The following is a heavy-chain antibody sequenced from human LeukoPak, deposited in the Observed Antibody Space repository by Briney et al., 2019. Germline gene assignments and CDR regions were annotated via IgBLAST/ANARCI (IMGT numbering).Heavy chain of an antibody. J-gene: IGHJ4*02. CDR1: GFSVTNNY. V-gene: IGHV3-53*01. Sequence: GSLTLSCAVSGFSVTNNYMSWVRHAPGKGLVWFSVFYVVGATYYADSVKGRFTISRDNSENTLYLQMKSLRAEDTAVYYCARGDGYNFFDYWGQGTLVTVSS. D-gene: IGHD5-24*01. CDR3: ARGDGYNFFDY. CDR2: FYVVGAT.